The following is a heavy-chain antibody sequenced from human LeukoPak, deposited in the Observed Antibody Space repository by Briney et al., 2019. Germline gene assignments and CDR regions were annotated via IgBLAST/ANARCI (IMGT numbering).Heavy chain of an antibody. CDR2: ISYDGSNK. CDR1: GFTFRSYA. V-gene: IGHV3-30-3*01. CDR3: AYSSGWYYFDY. J-gene: IGHJ4*02. Sequence: PGGSLRLSCAASGFTFRSYAMHWVRQAPGKGLEWVAVISYDGSNKYYADSVKGRFTISRDNSKNTLYLQMNSLRAEDTAVYYCAYSSGWYYFDYWGQGTLVTVSS. D-gene: IGHD6-19*01.